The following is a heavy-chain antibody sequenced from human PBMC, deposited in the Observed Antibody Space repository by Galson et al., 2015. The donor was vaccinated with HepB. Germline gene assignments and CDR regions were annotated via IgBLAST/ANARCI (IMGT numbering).Heavy chain of an antibody. CDR3: ARNDLYFDS. J-gene: IGHJ4*02. Sequence: SLRLSCAVSGFTFSPYGMSWVCQAPGKGLEWISTISGRGESIYYADSVKGRFTISRDNSENTLFLQMNSLRAEDTAKYFCARNDLYFDSWGQGTVVTVSS. CDR2: ISGRGESI. V-gene: IGHV3-23*01. D-gene: IGHD3-16*01. CDR1: GFTFSPYG.